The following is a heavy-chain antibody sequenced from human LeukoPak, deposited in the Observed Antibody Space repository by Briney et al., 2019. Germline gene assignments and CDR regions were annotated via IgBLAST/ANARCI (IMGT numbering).Heavy chain of an antibody. D-gene: IGHD2-15*01. J-gene: IGHJ4*02. CDR2: IYYSGST. CDR3: VRVSRSGGHQRPFDY. CDR1: GGSISSNY. V-gene: IGHV4-59*12. Sequence: SETLSLTGSVSGGSISSNYWGWIRPPPGKGRVWCGYIYYSGSTNYHPSLKSRVTISVDKSKNQFSLRLSSVAAADTAVYYCVRVSRSGGHQRPFDYWGQGALVTVSS.